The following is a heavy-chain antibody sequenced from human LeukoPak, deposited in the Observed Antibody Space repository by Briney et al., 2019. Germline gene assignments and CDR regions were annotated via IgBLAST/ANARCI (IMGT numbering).Heavy chain of an antibody. V-gene: IGHV1-8*01. D-gene: IGHD6-19*01. Sequence: ASVKVSCKASGYTFTSYDINWVRQDTGQGLEWMGWMNPNSGNTGYAQKFQGRVTMTRNTSISTAYMELSSLRSEDTAVYYCARGTVGIAVAGTYYYYGMDVWGQGTTVTVSS. J-gene: IGHJ6*02. CDR1: GYTFTSYD. CDR2: MNPNSGNT. CDR3: ARGTVGIAVAGTYYYYGMDV.